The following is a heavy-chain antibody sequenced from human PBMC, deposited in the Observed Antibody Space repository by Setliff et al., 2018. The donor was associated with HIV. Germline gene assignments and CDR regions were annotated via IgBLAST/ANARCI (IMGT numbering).Heavy chain of an antibody. Sequence: ASVKVSCKASGYTFTSHGISWVRQAPGQGLEWMGWVSTYNDNTNYAQKLQGRVTMTTETSTSTAYMELRSLRTDDTAVYYCARDRRAGVYYYTDVWGTGTTVTVSS. V-gene: IGHV1-18*01. CDR3: ARDRRAGVYYYTDV. J-gene: IGHJ6*03. CDR1: GYTFTSHG. D-gene: IGHD7-27*01. CDR2: VSTYNDNT.